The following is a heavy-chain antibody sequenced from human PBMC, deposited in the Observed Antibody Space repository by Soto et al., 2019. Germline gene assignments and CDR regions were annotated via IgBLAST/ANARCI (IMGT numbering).Heavy chain of an antibody. V-gene: IGHV3-30*03. CDR3: GREGTGGDYWGCH. CDR2: TSWDEGSK. Sequence: QVQLVESGGGVVQPGRSLSLSCAASGFTFDTYGMHWVRQAPGKGLEWLAVTSWDEGSKYYADSVKGRFTISRDNSKNTLYLQMDSLRPEDTAIYFCGREGTGGDYWGCHWGQGTLVTVSS. J-gene: IGHJ4*02. CDR1: GFTFDTYG. D-gene: IGHD3-3*01.